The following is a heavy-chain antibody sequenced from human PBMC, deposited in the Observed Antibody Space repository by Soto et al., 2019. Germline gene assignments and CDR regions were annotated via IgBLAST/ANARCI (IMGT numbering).Heavy chain of an antibody. CDR2: ISSSSSYT. CDR3: ASYPSGYRPYYYYSSMDL. V-gene: IGHV3-11*06. CDR1: GFTFSDYY. Sequence: GGSLRLSCAASGFTFSDYYMSWIHQAPGKGLEWVSYISSSSSYTNYADSVKGRFTISRDNAKNSLYLQMNSLRAEDTAVYYCASYPSGYRPYYYYSSMDLWGKGTPATVSS. D-gene: IGHD5-12*01. J-gene: IGHJ6*03.